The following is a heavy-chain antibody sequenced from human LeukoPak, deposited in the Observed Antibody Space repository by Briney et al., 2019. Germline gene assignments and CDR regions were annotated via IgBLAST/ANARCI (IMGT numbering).Heavy chain of an antibody. V-gene: IGHV1-69*06. D-gene: IGHD6-13*01. CDR1: GGTFTSYA. Sequence: GASVKVSSKASGGTFTSYAISWVRQAPGQGLEWMGGIIPIFGTTNYAQKFQDRVTTTADKSTSTAYMELSSLRSEDTAVYYCARVVGLTGYSSSWYSGYYYYMDVWGKGTTVTVSS. CDR2: IIPIFGTT. J-gene: IGHJ6*03. CDR3: ARVVGLTGYSSSWYSGYYYYMDV.